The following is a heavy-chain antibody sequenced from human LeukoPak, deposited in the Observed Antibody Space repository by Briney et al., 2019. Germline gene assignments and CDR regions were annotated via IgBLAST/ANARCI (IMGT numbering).Heavy chain of an antibody. Sequence: GGSLRLSCAASGFTVSSNYMSWVRQAPGKGLEWVSVIYSGGSTYYADSVKGRFTISRDNSKNTLYLQMNSLRAEDTAVYYCARGGYYYYYYMDVWGKGTTVTISS. CDR2: IYSGGST. V-gene: IGHV3-66*01. D-gene: IGHD3-16*01. CDR1: GFTVSSNY. J-gene: IGHJ6*03. CDR3: ARGGYYYYYYMDV.